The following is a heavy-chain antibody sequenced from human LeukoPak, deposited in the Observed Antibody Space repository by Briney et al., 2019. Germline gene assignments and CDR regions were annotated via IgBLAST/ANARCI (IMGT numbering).Heavy chain of an antibody. D-gene: IGHD3-22*01. CDR2: ITSNGNSV. Sequence: GGSLRLFCAASGFTFSDYYMGWIRQAPGKGLEWVSYITSNGNSVYYAASVKGRFTISRDNSKNTLYLQMNSLRAEDTAVYYCAKDAYYYDSSGPSAGFDYRGQGTLVTVSS. J-gene: IGHJ4*02. CDR1: GFTFSDYY. CDR3: AKDAYYYDSSGPSAGFDY. V-gene: IGHV3-11*04.